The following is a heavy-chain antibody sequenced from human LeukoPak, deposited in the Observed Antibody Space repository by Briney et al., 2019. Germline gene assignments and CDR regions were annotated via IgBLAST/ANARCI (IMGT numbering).Heavy chain of an antibody. V-gene: IGHV3-23*01. D-gene: IGHD3-9*01. CDR3: AKWGDYDVLTGYYVSDY. CDR2: ITGGGSGI. CDR1: GFTFDDYG. J-gene: IGHJ4*02. Sequence: PGGSLRLSCAASGFTFDDYGMSWVRQAPGKGLEWVSAITGGGSGIYYADSMKSRFTISRDNSKNTLYLQINSLRAEDTAVYYCAKWGDYDVLTGYYVSDYWGQGTLVTVSS.